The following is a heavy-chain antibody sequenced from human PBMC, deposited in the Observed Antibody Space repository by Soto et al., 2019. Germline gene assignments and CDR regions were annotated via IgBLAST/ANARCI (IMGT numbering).Heavy chain of an antibody. CDR3: ARIITIFGVVIFSNWFDP. Sequence: PSETLSLTCAVSVYSISSGYYWGWIRQPPGKGLEWIGSIYHSGSTYYNPSLKSRVTISVDTSKNQFSLKLSSVTAADTAVYYCARIITIFGVVIFSNWFDPWGQGTLVTLSS. D-gene: IGHD3-3*01. CDR2: IYHSGST. CDR1: VYSISSGYY. J-gene: IGHJ5*02. V-gene: IGHV4-38-2*01.